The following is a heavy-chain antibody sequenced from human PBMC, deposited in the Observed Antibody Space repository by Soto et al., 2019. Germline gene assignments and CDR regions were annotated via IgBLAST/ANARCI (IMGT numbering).Heavy chain of an antibody. D-gene: IGHD4-17*01. V-gene: IGHV3-23*01. Sequence: EVQLLESGGGFVQPGGSLRLSCAASGFTFSSYAMSWVRQAPGKGLEWVSAISGSGGSTYYADSVKGRFTISRDNSKNTLYLTVNSLKAADTAVYYCVKRYGDYAVPGFDYWGQGTLVTVSS. CDR3: VKRYGDYAVPGFDY. J-gene: IGHJ4*02. CDR2: ISGSGGST. CDR1: GFTFSSYA.